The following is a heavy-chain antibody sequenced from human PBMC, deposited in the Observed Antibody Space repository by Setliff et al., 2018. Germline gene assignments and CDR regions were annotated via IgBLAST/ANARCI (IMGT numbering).Heavy chain of an antibody. J-gene: IGHJ4*02. CDR2: IYYSGTT. CDR1: GASITNINYY. D-gene: IGHD1-26*01. Sequence: SETLSLTCTVSGASITNINYYWGLIRQPPGKGLEWIGRIYYSGTTYYNASLTSRVTISVDTSKNQFSLNLRSVTAADTAVYYCARTGTYRYFDYWGQGILVTVSS. V-gene: IGHV4-39*01. CDR3: ARTGTYRYFDY.